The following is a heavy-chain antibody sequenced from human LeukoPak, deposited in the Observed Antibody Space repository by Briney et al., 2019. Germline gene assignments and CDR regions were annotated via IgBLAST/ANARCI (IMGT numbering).Heavy chain of an antibody. J-gene: IGHJ4*02. V-gene: IGHV4-4*07. D-gene: IGHD3-10*01. Sequence: SERLSLTCTVSGASISSSYWSWIRQPAGKGLEWIGRIYPSGSTNYNPSLKSRVTMSVDTSKNQFSLRLSSVTAADTAVYYCARGPSGASGHDYWGQGTWVSVSS. CDR1: GASISSSY. CDR3: ARGPSGASGHDY. CDR2: IYPSGST.